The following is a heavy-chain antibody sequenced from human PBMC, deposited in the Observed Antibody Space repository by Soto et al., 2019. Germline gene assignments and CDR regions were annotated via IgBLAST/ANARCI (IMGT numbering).Heavy chain of an antibody. Sequence: EVQLVESGGGLVKPVGSLRLSCAASGFTFSSYSMNWVRQAPGKGLEWVSSISSSSSYIYYADSVKGRFTISRDNAKNSLYLQMNSLRAEDTAVYYCARDLRGVTMVRGVRLGYYYYMDVWGKGTTVTVSS. V-gene: IGHV3-21*01. CDR3: ARDLRGVTMVRGVRLGYYYYMDV. CDR2: ISSSSSYI. J-gene: IGHJ6*03. CDR1: GFTFSSYS. D-gene: IGHD3-10*01.